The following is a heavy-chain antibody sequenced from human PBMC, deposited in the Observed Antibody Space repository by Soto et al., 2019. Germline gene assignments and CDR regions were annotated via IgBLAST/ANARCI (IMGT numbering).Heavy chain of an antibody. J-gene: IGHJ4*02. Sequence: SETLSLTCTVSGGSISSYYWSWIRQPPGKGLEWIGYLYYSGSTNYNPSLKSRVTISVDTSKNQFSLKLSSVTAADTAVYYCARAPPDSCSRTSCYAEVDYWGQGTLVTVSS. CDR3: ARAPPDSCSRTSCYAEVDY. CDR1: GGSISSYY. D-gene: IGHD2-2*01. V-gene: IGHV4-59*01. CDR2: LYYSGST.